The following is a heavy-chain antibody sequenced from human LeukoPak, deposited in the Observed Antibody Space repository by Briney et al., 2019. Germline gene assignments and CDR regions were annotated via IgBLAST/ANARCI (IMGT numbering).Heavy chain of an antibody. V-gene: IGHV3-23*01. Sequence: GGSLRLSCAASGFTFSSYAMSSVRQAPGKGLELDSAISGSGGSTYYADSVKGRFTISRDNSKNTLYLQMNSLRAEDTAVYYCAISRGLIEGDWGQGTLVTVSS. CDR2: ISGSGGST. CDR3: AISRGLIEGD. CDR1: GFTFSSYA. D-gene: IGHD1-26*01. J-gene: IGHJ4*02.